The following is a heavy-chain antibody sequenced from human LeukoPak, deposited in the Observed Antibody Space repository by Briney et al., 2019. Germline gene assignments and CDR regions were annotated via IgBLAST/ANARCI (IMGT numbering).Heavy chain of an antibody. Sequence: PSETLSLTCTVSGGSISSSSYYWGWIRQPPGKGLEWIGSIYYSGSTYYNPSLKSRVTISVDTSKNQFSLKLSSVTAADTAVYYCARHSGAAAGTAVDYWGQGTLVTVSS. CDR3: ARHSGAAAGTAVDY. D-gene: IGHD6-13*01. CDR2: IYYSGST. J-gene: IGHJ4*02. V-gene: IGHV4-39*01. CDR1: GGSISSSSYY.